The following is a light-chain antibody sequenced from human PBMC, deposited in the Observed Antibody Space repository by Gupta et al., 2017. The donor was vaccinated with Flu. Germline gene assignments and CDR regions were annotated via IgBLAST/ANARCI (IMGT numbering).Light chain of an antibody. CDR3: RQIGHMPPIT. J-gene: IGKJ4*01. CDR1: QTRRHTDGKTY. CDR2: EGS. V-gene: IGKV2D-29*01. Sequence: APGRPASMYCKSSQTRRHTDGKTYLNWYVQRPSRPPQLLIYEGSKRFAGVSDRFIDSGAEKDFTLHISRGEDEDVGVYFCRQIGHMPPITFGGGTTVEN.